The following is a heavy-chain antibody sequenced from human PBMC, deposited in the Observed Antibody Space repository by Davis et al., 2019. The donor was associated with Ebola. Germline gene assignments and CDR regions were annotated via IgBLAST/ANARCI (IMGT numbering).Heavy chain of an antibody. J-gene: IGHJ4*02. D-gene: IGHD4-11*01. CDR2: IYYSGTT. CDR1: GGSMRSYY. V-gene: IGHV4-59*01. Sequence: GSLRLSCTVSGGSMRSYYWSWIRQPPGKGLEWIGNIYYSGTTNYNPSLKSRVTISGDTSKNQFSLKLSSVTAADTAMYYCARTPQFSNYGAYFDYWGQGTLVTVSS. CDR3: ARTPQFSNYGAYFDY.